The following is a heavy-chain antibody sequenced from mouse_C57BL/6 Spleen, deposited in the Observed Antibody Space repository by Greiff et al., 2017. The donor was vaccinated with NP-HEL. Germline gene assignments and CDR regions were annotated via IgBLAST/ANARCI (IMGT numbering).Heavy chain of an antibody. CDR2: IYPSDSET. V-gene: IGHV1-61*01. Sequence: QVQLKQPGAELVRPGSSVKLSCKASGYTFTSYWMDWVRQRPGQGLDWIGNIYPSDSETHYNQKFKDKATLTVDKSSSTAYMQLSSLTSEDSAVYYCARGGTVYWYFDVWGKGTTVTVSS. D-gene: IGHD4-1*01. J-gene: IGHJ1*03. CDR3: ARGGTVYWYFDV. CDR1: GYTFTSYW.